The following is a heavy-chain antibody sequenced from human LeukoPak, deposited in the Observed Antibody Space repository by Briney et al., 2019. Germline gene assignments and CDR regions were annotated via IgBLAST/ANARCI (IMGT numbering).Heavy chain of an antibody. J-gene: IGHJ3*02. CDR1: GYTFTSYD. D-gene: IGHD2-2*01. CDR2: MNPNSGNT. Sequence: GASVKVSCKASGYTFTSYDINWVRQATGQRLEWMGWMNPNSGNTGYAQKFQGRVTMTRNTSISTAYMELSSLRSEDTAVYYCARAGGVRKLGYCSSTSCPVIWGQGTMVTVSS. V-gene: IGHV1-8*01. CDR3: ARAGGVRKLGYCSSTSCPVI.